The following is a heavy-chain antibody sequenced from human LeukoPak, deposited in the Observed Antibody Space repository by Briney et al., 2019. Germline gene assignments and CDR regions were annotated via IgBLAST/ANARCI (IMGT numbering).Heavy chain of an antibody. J-gene: IGHJ4*02. D-gene: IGHD4-17*01. V-gene: IGHV4-61*10. Sequence: SETLSLACTVSGGSVSSSSYYWSWIRQPAGKGLEWIGYIYYSGSTNYNPPLKSRVTISVDTSKNQFSLKLSSVTAADTAVYYCARVPYYGDYYFDYWGQGTLVTVSS. CDR1: GGSVSSSSYY. CDR2: IYYSGST. CDR3: ARVPYYGDYYFDY.